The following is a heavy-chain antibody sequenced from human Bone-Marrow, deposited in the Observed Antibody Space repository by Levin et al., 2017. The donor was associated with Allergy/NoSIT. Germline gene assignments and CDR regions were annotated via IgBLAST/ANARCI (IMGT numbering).Heavy chain of an antibody. V-gene: IGHV4-39*01. Sequence: GSLRLSCSVSEGSITNRNYYWGWIRLSPEKGLEWLGNIYYDGSTYYTPSLKSRLIIAIDTSRNQFSLKLESVTATDSAIYYCAGRSVEVRAFDVWGQGTQVTVSS. CDR3: AGRSVEVRAFDV. J-gene: IGHJ3*01. D-gene: IGHD3-10*01. CDR1: EGSITNRNYY. CDR2: IYYDGST.